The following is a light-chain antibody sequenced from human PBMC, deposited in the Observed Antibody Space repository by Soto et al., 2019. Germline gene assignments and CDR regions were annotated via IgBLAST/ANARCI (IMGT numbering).Light chain of an antibody. V-gene: IGKV3-15*01. Sequence: EIVMTQSPASLSVSPGDGATLSCRASQSVASNVAWYQQKPGQGPRLLIHGASTRAVGVPARFSGSGSGTDFTLTFSSLQSEDFAVYYCQQSHYWPSQYTFGQGTKLQIK. CDR3: QQSHYWPSQYT. J-gene: IGKJ2*01. CDR1: QSVASN. CDR2: GAS.